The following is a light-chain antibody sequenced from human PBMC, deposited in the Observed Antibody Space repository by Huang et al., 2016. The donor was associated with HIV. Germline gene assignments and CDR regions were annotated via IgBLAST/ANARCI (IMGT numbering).Light chain of an antibody. Sequence: DIQLTQSPSSLSAYVGDRVTVTCRASQSIGRLLNWYQQEPGKAPKLLIYGASTLQSGVPSMFSGSGSGTHFTLTINTVQPEDSGTFLCQQGYSTPWTFGQGTKL. V-gene: IGKV1-39*01. CDR1: QSIGRL. CDR3: QQGYSTPWT. CDR2: GAS. J-gene: IGKJ1*01.